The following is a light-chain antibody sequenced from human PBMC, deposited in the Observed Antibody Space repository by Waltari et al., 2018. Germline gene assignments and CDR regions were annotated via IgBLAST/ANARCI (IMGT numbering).Light chain of an antibody. CDR2: GAS. Sequence: EIVMTQSQATLFVFPGERATLSCRASQSIRSNLAWYQHKPGQAPMVLIYGASTRATGIPARFSGSGYGTEFTLTISSMQSEDFAVYFYQQYDNLLVTFGQRTKVEIK. CDR3: QQYDNLLVT. J-gene: IGKJ1*01. V-gene: IGKV3-15*01. CDR1: QSIRSN.